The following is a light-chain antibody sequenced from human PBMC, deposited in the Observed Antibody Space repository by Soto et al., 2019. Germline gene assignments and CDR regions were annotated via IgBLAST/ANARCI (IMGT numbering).Light chain of an antibody. J-gene: IGKJ1*01. V-gene: IGKV3-20*01. Sequence: ENVLTQSPDTLSLSPGERATLSCRAGQSVSNTYLAWYQQKPGQAPRLLVYGESSRATGIPDTFSGSGSGTDLTLTITRLEPDDFAMYYCQQYYGSLWTFGQGTRVEIK. CDR3: QQYYGSLWT. CDR1: QSVSNTY. CDR2: GES.